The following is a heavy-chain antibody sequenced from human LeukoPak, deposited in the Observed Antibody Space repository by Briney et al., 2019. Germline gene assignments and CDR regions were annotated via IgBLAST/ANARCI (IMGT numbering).Heavy chain of an antibody. D-gene: IGHD3-10*01. Sequence: LAGGSLRLSCAASGFTFRSYWMSWVRQAPGKGLEWVANIKQDGSEKYYGDSVKGRFTVSRDNAKNSLYLQMNSLRAEDTAVYYCARRFTMLNRFDPWGQGTLVTVSS. V-gene: IGHV3-7*01. CDR3: ARRFTMLNRFDP. J-gene: IGHJ5*02. CDR1: GFTFRSYW. CDR2: IKQDGSEK.